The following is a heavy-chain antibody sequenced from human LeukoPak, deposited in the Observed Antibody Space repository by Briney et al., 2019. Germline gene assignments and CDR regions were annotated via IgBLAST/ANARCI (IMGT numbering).Heavy chain of an antibody. CDR3: ARVMRYYYDSSGPDAFDI. D-gene: IGHD3-22*01. CDR1: GFTFSSYA. Sequence: GRSLRLSCAASGFTFSSYAMLWVRQAPGKGLEWVAVISYDGSNKYYADSVKGRFTISRDNSKNTLYLQMNSLRAEDTAVYYCARVMRYYYDSSGPDAFDIWGQGTMVTVSS. V-gene: IGHV3-30-3*01. J-gene: IGHJ3*02. CDR2: ISYDGSNK.